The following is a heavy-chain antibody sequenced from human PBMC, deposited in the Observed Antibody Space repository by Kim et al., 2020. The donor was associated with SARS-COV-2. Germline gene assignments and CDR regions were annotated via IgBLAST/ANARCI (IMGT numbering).Heavy chain of an antibody. J-gene: IGHJ6*02. D-gene: IGHD3-3*01. CDR2: INPSGGST. V-gene: IGHV1-46*01. CDR3: ARDMSDFWSGYQTPFLGSGMDV. CDR1: GYTFTSYY. Sequence: ASVKVSCKASGYTFTSYYMHWVRQAPGQGLEWMGIINPSGGSTSYAQKFQGRVTMTRDTSTSTVYMELSSLRSEDTAVYYCARDMSDFWSGYQTPFLGSGMDVWGQGTTVTVSS.